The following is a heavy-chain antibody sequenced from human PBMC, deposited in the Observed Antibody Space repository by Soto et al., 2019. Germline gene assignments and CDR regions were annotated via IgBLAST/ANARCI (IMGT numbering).Heavy chain of an antibody. CDR1: GFTFDDYT. V-gene: IGHV3-43*01. J-gene: IGHJ3*02. CDR3: AKDGPMGAFDI. Sequence: GGSLRLSXAASGFTFDDYTMHWVRQAPGKGLEWVSLISWDGGSTYYADSVKGRFTISRDNSKNSLYLQMNSLRTEDTALYYCAKDGPMGAFDIWGQGTMVTVSS. CDR2: ISWDGGST.